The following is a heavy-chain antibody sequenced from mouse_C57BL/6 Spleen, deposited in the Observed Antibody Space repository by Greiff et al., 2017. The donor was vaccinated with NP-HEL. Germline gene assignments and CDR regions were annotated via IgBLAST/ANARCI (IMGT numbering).Heavy chain of an antibody. CDR2: ITYDGSSN. CDR1: GFTFSDYY. V-gene: IGHV5-16*01. CDR3: ARDHYYYGSSYGAMDY. D-gene: IGHD1-1*01. Sequence: EVQRVESEGGLVQPGSSMKLSCTASGFTFSDYYMAWVRQVPEKGLEWVANITYDGSSNYYLDSLKSRFIISRDNAKNILYLQMSSLKSEDTATYYCARDHYYYGSSYGAMDYWGQGTSVTVSS. J-gene: IGHJ4*01.